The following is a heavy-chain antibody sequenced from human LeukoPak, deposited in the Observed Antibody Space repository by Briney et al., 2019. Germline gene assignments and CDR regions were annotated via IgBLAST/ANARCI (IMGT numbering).Heavy chain of an antibody. V-gene: IGHV3-30*04. J-gene: IGHJ6*03. CDR3: AKGVLGDYYYYYMDV. CDR2: ISYDGSNK. CDR1: GFTFSSYA. Sequence: PGGSLRLSCAASGFTFSSYAMHWVRQAPGKGLEWVAVISYDGSNKYYADSVKGRFTISRDNAKNSLYLQMNSLRAEDTALYYCAKGVLGDYYYYYMDVWGKGTTVTISS.